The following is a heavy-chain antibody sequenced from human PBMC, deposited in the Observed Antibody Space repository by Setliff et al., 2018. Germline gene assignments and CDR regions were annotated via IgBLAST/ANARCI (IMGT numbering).Heavy chain of an antibody. Sequence: SVKVSCKASGYTFTGYYMHWVRQAPGQGLEWMGWINPNSGGTNYAQKFQGRVTMTRDTSISTAYMELNRLRSDDTAVYYCARTIVGGATRLDYWGRGTLVTVSS. V-gene: IGHV1-2*02. D-gene: IGHD1-26*01. CDR1: GYTFTGYY. CDR2: INPNSGGT. J-gene: IGHJ4*02. CDR3: ARTIVGGATRLDY.